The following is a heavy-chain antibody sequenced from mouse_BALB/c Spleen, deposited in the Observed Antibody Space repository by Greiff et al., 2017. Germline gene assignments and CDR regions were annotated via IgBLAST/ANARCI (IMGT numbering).Heavy chain of an antibody. CDR2: INPDSSTI. J-gene: IGHJ4*01. CDR1: GFDFSRYW. V-gene: IGHV4-1*02. Sequence: EVKLVESGGGLVQPGGSLKLSCAASGFDFSRYWMSWVRQAPGKGLEWIGEINPDSSTINYTPSLKDKFIISRDNAKNTLYLQMSKVRSEDTALYYCARGLLWSFYAMDYWGQGTSVTVSS. D-gene: IGHD2-1*01. CDR3: ARGLLWSFYAMDY.